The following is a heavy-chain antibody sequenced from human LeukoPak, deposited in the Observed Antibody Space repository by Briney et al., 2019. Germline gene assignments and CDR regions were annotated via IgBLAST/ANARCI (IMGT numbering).Heavy chain of an antibody. V-gene: IGHV4-61*02. Sequence: SETLSLTCTVSGGSISSGSYYWSWIRQPAGKGLEWIGRIYTSGSTNYNPSLKSRVTISVDTSKNQFSLKLSSVTAADTAVYYCARGKDGYITPTDYWGQGTLVTVSS. CDR1: GGSISSGSYY. CDR3: ARGKDGYITPTDY. J-gene: IGHJ4*02. D-gene: IGHD5-24*01. CDR2: IYTSGST.